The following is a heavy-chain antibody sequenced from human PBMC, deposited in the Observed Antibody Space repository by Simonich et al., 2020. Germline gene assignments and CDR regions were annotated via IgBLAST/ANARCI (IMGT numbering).Heavy chain of an antibody. V-gene: IGHV3-48*03. J-gene: IGHJ6*02. CDR3: ARDFRLQLVEIGTYYYYGMDV. D-gene: IGHD6-6*01. CDR2: ISIVSSTI. Sequence: EVQLVESGGGLVQPGGSLRLSCAASGFTFSSYEMNWVRRAPGKGLEWVSYISIVSSTIYYADTVKGRFTISRENAKNSLYLKMNSLRAEDTAVYYCARDFRLQLVEIGTYYYYGMDVWGQGTTVTVSS. CDR1: GFTFSSYE.